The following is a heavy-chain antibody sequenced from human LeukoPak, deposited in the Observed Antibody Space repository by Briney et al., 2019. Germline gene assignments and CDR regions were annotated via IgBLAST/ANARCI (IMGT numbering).Heavy chain of an antibody. J-gene: IGHJ4*02. V-gene: IGHV3-23*01. CDR2: IRGSGGST. D-gene: IGHD1-26*01. Sequence: GGSLRLSCAVSGFTFSSYGMNWVRQAPGKGLEWVSAIRGSGGSTYYADSVKGRFTISRDNSKNKLYLQTNSQRAEDTAVYYCAKARNRVGATDYFDYWGQGTLVTVSS. CDR3: AKARNRVGATDYFDY. CDR1: GFTFSSYG.